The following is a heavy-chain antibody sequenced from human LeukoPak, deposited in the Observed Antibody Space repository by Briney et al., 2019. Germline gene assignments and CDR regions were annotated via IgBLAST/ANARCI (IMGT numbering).Heavy chain of an antibody. CDR3: ARARVIENWFDP. J-gene: IGHJ5*02. CDR1: RGTFSIYA. Sequence: SVKVSCKASRGTFSIYAISWVRQAPGQGLEWMGGIIPIFGTANYAQKFQGRVTITADESTSTAYMELSSLRSEDTAVYYCARARVIENWFDPWGQGTLVTVSS. V-gene: IGHV1-69*13. D-gene: IGHD3-16*02. CDR2: IIPIFGTA.